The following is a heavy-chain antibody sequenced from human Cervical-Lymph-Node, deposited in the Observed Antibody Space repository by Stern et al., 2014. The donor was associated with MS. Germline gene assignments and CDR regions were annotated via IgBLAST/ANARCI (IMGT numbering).Heavy chain of an antibody. CDR3: ARVLGGASAAAGLNWFDP. J-gene: IGHJ5*02. V-gene: IGHV1-18*01. Sequence: QVQLVQSGAEVKKPGASVKVSCKASGYTFTSYGISWVRQAPGQGLEWMGWISASNGNTNYAQKLQGRVTMTTDTSTSTAYMELRSLRSDDTAVYYCARVLGGASAAAGLNWFDPWGQGTLVTVSS. CDR2: ISASNGNT. CDR1: GYTFTSYG. D-gene: IGHD6-13*01.